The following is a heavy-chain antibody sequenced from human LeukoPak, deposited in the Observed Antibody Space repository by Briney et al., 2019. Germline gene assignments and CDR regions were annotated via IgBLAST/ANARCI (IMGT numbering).Heavy chain of an antibody. V-gene: IGHV1-58*01. D-gene: IGHD3-16*01. Sequence: SVKVSCKASGFTSTNFAVQWVRQARGQRLEWIGWIIVGSGATKCAQDFQERATITRDLSTSTLYMELRSLTSEDTAVYYCAADLSNPRMGASYLDSWGQGTLVTVSS. J-gene: IGHJ4*02. CDR1: GFTSTNFA. CDR3: AADLSNPRMGASYLDS. CDR2: IIVGSGAT.